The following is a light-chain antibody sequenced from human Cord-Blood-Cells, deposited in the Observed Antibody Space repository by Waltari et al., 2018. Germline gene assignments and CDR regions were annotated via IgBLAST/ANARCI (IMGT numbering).Light chain of an antibody. CDR3: QQSYSTPFT. Sequence: DIQMTHSPSSLSASVGDRVTITCRARKSISSYLNWYQQKPGKAPKLLFYAASSVKSAVPSMFSGSGSGTDVTLSISSLRPEDFATFDCQQSYSTPFTFGPGTKVDIK. V-gene: IGKV1-39*01. CDR2: AAS. J-gene: IGKJ3*01. CDR1: KSISSY.